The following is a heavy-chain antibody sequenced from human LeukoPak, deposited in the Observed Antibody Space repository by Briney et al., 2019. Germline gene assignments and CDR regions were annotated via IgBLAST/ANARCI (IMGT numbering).Heavy chain of an antibody. CDR2: ISSSSSYI. J-gene: IGHJ6*02. CDR1: GFTFSSYS. D-gene: IGHD6-6*01. CDR3: ARDSGVIAARYGMDV. Sequence: GGSLRLSCAASGFTFSSYSMNWVRQAPGKGLGWVSSISSSSSYIYYADSVKGRFTISRDNAKNSLYLQMNSLRAEDTAVYYCARDSGVIAARYGMDVWGQGTTVTVSS. V-gene: IGHV3-21*01.